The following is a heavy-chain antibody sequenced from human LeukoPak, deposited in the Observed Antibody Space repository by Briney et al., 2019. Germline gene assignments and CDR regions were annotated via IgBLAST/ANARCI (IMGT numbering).Heavy chain of an antibody. CDR2: INPNSGGT. CDR3: ARGVMITFGGVRPGFY. CDR1: GYTFTGYY. D-gene: IGHD3-16*01. Sequence: GASVKVSCTASGYTFTGYYMHWVRQAPGQGLEWMGRINPNSGGTNYAQKFQGRVTMTRDTSISTAYMELSRLRSDDTAVYYCARGVMITFGGVRPGFYWGQGTLVTVSS. J-gene: IGHJ4*02. V-gene: IGHV1-2*06.